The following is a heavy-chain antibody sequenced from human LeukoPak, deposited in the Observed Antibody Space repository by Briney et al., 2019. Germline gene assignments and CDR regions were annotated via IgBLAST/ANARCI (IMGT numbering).Heavy chain of an antibody. J-gene: IGHJ4*03. CDR3: ARGLAGGRITIFGVVIREVGFDY. CDR2: INHSGST. V-gene: IGHV4-34*01. CDR1: GGSFSGYY. Sequence: SETLSLTCAVYGGSFSGYYWSWIRQPPGKGLEWIGEINHSGSTNYNPSLKSRVTISVDTSKNQFSLKLSSVTAADTAVYYCARGLAGGRITIFGVVIREVGFDYWGQGTTVTVSS. D-gene: IGHD3-3*01.